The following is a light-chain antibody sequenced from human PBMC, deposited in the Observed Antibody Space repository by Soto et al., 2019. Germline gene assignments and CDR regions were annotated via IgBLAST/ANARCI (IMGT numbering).Light chain of an antibody. Sequence: DIVMTQSPLSLPVTPGEPASISCRSSQSLLHSNGYNYLDWYLQKPGXXXXXXXXXXSNRSSGVXXXXXXXXXXXXXXXXXXRVEAEDVGVYYCMQALQTPRTFGQGTKVDIK. CDR2: XXS. CDR3: MQALQTPRT. V-gene: IGKV2-28*01. J-gene: IGKJ1*01. CDR1: QSLLHSNGYNY.